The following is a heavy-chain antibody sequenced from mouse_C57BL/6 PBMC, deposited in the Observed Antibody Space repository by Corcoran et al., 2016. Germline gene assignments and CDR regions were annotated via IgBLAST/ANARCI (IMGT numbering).Heavy chain of an antibody. V-gene: IGHV1-76*01. CDR3: ARGSYFDY. CDR1: GHTFTDYY. Sequence: QVQLKQSGAELVRPGASVKLSCKASGHTFTDYYINWVKQRPGQGLEWIARIYPGSGNTYYNEKFKGKATLTAEKSSSTAYMQLSSLTSEDSAVYFCARGSYFDYWGQGTTLTVSS. J-gene: IGHJ2*01. CDR2: IYPGSGNT.